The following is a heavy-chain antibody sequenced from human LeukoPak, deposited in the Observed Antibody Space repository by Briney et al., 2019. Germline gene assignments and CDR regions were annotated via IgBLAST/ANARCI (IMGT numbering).Heavy chain of an antibody. CDR1: GYTFTGYY. CDR2: INPNSGGT. J-gene: IGHJ5*02. CDR3: ARAPPVRGVANWFDP. V-gene: IGHV1-2*02. D-gene: IGHD3-10*01. Sequence: GASVKVSCKASGYTFTGYYMHWVRQAPGQGLEWMGWINPNSGGTNYAQKFQGRVTMTRDTSTSTAYMELSRLRSDDTAVYYCARAPPVRGVANWFDPWGQGTLVTVSS.